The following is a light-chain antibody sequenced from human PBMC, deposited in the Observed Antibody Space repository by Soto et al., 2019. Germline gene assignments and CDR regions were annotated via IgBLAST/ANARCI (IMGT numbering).Light chain of an antibody. CDR1: SSDVGAYKY. Sequence: ALTQPASVSGSPGESITISCTGTSSDVGAYKYVSWYQQHPGKAPKLIIYEVRYRPSGISKRFSGSKSGNTASLTISGLQAEDEADYYCTSYTNSSTYVFGTGTKSPS. V-gene: IGLV2-14*01. CDR2: EVR. J-gene: IGLJ1*01. CDR3: TSYTNSSTYV.